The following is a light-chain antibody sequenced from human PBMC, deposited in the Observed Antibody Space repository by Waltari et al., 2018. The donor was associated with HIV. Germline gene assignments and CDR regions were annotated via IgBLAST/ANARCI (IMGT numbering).Light chain of an antibody. Sequence: EIVLTQSPGTLSLSPGERATLSCRASQSVSSSYLAWYQQKPGQAPRLLIHGASRRATGIPDRVSGSGSWTDFTLTISRLEPEDFAVYYCQQYGSSPPFTFGPGTKVDIK. V-gene: IGKV3-20*01. CDR2: GAS. CDR1: QSVSSSY. CDR3: QQYGSSPPFT. J-gene: IGKJ3*01.